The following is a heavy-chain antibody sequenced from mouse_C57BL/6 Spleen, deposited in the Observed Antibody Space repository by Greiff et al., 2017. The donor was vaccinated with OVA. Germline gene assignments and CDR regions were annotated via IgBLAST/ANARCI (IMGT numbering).Heavy chain of an antibody. D-gene: IGHD1-1*01. CDR1: GYTFTDYY. CDR2: INPNNGGT. Sequence: EVQLQQSGPELVKPGASVKISCKASGYTFTDYYMNWVKQSHGKSLEWIGDINPNNGGTSYNQKFKGKATLTVDKSSSTAYMELRSLTSEDSAVYYCARSYITTVVDYAMDYWGQGTSVTVSS. CDR3: ARSYITTVVDYAMDY. J-gene: IGHJ4*01. V-gene: IGHV1-26*01.